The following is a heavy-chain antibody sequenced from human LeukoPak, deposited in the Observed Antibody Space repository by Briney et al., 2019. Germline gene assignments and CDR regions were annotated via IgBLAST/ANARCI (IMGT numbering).Heavy chain of an antibody. J-gene: IGHJ4*02. D-gene: IGHD3-22*01. CDR3: ARAVRGTDYYDSSGLGWYYFDY. CDR1: GFTFSNHA. V-gene: IGHV3-23*01. Sequence: PGGSLRLSCAVSGFTFSNHAMSWVRQAPGKGLEWVSTIGGGGGDRYYADSVKGRFTISRDNSKNTLYLQMNSLRAEDTAVYYCARAVRGTDYYDSSGLGWYYFDYWGQGTLVTVSS. CDR2: IGGGGGDR.